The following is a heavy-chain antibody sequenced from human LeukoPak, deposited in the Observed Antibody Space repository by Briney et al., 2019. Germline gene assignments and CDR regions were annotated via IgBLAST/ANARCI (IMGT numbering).Heavy chain of an antibody. J-gene: IGHJ6*02. CDR3: ARERGYSYGPYYYYYGMDV. V-gene: IGHV3-66*01. Sequence: PGGSLRLSCAASGFTFSSYAMSWVRQAPGKGLEWVSVIYSGGSTYYADSVKGRFTISRDNSKNTLYLQMNGLRAEDTAVYYCARERGYSYGPYYYYYGMDVWGQGTTVTVSS. D-gene: IGHD5-18*01. CDR2: IYSGGST. CDR1: GFTFSSYA.